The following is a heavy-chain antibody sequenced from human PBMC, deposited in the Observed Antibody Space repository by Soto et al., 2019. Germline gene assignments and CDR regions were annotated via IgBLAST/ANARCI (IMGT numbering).Heavy chain of an antibody. V-gene: IGHV4-59*12. CDR3: ARDIGQLVPAASYGGYGGNP. CDR1: GGSISSYY. Sequence: SETLSLTCTVSGGSISSYYWSWIRQPPGKGLEWIGYIYYSGSTNYNPSLKSRVTISVDNSKNTLYLQMNSLRAEDTAVYYCARDIGQLVPAASYGGYGGNPWGQGTLVTV. D-gene: IGHD2-2*01. CDR2: IYYSGST. J-gene: IGHJ5*02.